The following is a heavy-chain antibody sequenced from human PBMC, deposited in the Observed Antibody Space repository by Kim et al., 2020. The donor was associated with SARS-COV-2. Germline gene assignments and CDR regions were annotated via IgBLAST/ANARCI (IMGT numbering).Heavy chain of an antibody. D-gene: IGHD5-12*01. CDR3: ARGPWGSGYGPNWFDP. CDR2: INHSGST. CDR1: GGSFSGYY. J-gene: IGHJ5*02. V-gene: IGHV4-34*01. Sequence: SETLSLTCAVYGGSFSGYYWSWIRQPPGKGLEWIGEINHSGSTNYNPSLKSRVTVSVDTSKNQFSLKLSSVTAADTAVYYCARGPWGSGYGPNWFDPWGQGTLVTVSS.